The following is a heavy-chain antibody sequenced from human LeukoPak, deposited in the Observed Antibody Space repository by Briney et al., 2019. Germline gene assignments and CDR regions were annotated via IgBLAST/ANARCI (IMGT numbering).Heavy chain of an antibody. J-gene: IGHJ4*02. CDR3: AKIRQQLVLGDYFDY. D-gene: IGHD6-13*01. V-gene: IGHV3-21*01. CDR2: ISSSSSYI. CDR1: GFTFSSYS. Sequence: GGSLRLSCAASGFTFSSYSMNWVRQAPGKGLEWVSSISSSSSYIHYADSVKGRFTISRGNAKNSLYLQMNSLRAEDTAVYYCAKIRQQLVLGDYFDYWGQGTLVTVSS.